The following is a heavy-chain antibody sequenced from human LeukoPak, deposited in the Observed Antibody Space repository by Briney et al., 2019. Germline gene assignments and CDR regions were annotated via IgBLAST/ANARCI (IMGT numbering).Heavy chain of an antibody. D-gene: IGHD3-16*01. CDR2: ISAYNGNT. V-gene: IGHV1-18*01. J-gene: IGHJ4*02. CDR3: AASRRGRRSFDY. Sequence: GESLKISCKGSGYSFTSYGISWVRQAPGQGLEWMGWISAYNGNTNYAQKLQGRVTMTTDTSTSTAYMELRSLRSDDTAVYYCAASRRGRRSFDYWGQGTLVTVSS. CDR1: GYSFTSYG.